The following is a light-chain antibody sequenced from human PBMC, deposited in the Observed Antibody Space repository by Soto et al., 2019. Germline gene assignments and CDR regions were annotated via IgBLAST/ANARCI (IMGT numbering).Light chain of an antibody. CDR3: QQYVSIPLT. J-gene: IGKJ4*01. CDR2: GAS. Sequence: EIVLTQSPGTLSLSPGERATLSCRASQSVSSSYLAWYQQKPGQAPRLLIYGASSRATGIPDRFSGSGSGTDFTLTISRLEPEDFAVFHCQQYVSIPLTFGGGTKVDI. CDR1: QSVSSSY. V-gene: IGKV3-20*01.